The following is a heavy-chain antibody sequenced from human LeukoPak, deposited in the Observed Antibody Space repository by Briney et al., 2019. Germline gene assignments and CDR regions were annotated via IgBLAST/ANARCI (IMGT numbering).Heavy chain of an antibody. CDR3: ARVGFHSGSSD. Sequence: PSETLSLTCAVSGGSISSSNWWSWVRQPPGKGLEWTGEIYHSGSTNYNPSLKSRVTISVDTPKNQFSLKVTSVTAADTAVYYCARVGFHSGSSDWGQGTQVTVSS. V-gene: IGHV4-4*02. J-gene: IGHJ4*02. D-gene: IGHD1-26*01. CDR2: IYHSGST. CDR1: GGSISSSNW.